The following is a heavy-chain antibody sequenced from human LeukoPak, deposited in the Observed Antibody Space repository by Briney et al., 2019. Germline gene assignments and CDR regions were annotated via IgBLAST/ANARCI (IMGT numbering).Heavy chain of an antibody. J-gene: IGHJ4*02. D-gene: IGHD3-10*01. CDR3: ARDRIEYTYGTGFDY. CDR1: GFTFSSHA. Sequence: GGSLRLSCSASGFTFSSHAMHWVRQAPGKGLEYVSAISSNGGSTYYADSVKGRFTISRDNSKNTLYLQMSSLRAEDTAVYYCARDRIEYTYGTGFDYWGQGTLVTVSS. V-gene: IGHV3-64D*06. CDR2: ISSNGGST.